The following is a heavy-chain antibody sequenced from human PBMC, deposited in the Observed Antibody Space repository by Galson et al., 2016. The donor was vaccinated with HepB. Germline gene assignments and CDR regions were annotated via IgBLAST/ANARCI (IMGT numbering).Heavy chain of an antibody. Sequence: LRLSCAASGFTFRSYWMHWVRQAPGQGLVWVSHINSEGTSTNYADSVKGRFTISRDNAQNTLYLQMNSLRAEDTAIYYCAKDGPYDAFDVWGQGTMVTVSS. J-gene: IGHJ3*01. CDR1: GFTFRSYW. CDR3: AKDGPYDAFDV. V-gene: IGHV3-74*01. CDR2: INSEGTST.